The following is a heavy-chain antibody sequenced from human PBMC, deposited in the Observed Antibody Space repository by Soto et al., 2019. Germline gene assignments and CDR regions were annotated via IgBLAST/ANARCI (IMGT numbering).Heavy chain of an antibody. CDR1: GFSLSTGGVG. J-gene: IGHJ6*02. D-gene: IGHD2-21*02. CDR2: IYWDDDK. V-gene: IGHV2-5*02. CDR3: AHSRCGGDCLQSYSSHYYYGMDV. Sequence: GSGPTLVNPTQTLTLTCTFSGFSLSTGGVGVGWIRQPPGKALEWLALIYWDDDKRYSPSLWSRLTVTKDTSKNQVVLTITNMDPVDTATYYCAHSRCGGDCLQSYSSHYYYGMDVWGQGTTVTVSS.